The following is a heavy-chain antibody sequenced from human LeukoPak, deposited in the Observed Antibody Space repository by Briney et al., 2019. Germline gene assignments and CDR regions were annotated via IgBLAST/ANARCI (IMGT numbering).Heavy chain of an antibody. CDR3: AGDHNWGFDH. J-gene: IGHJ4*02. V-gene: IGHV3-48*02. CDR1: GFTFDDYG. CDR2: IDSSSTTV. D-gene: IGHD3-16*01. Sequence: GGSLRLSCAASGFTFDDYGMSWVRQAPGKGLEWVSYIDSSSTTVLYADSVKGRFTISRDNAKSSLYLQMNSLRDEDTAVYYCAGDHNWGFDHWGQGTLVTVSS.